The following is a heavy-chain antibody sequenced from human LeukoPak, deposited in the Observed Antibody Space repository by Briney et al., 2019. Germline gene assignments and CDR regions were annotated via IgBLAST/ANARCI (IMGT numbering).Heavy chain of an antibody. CDR1: GFTFSSYG. Sequence: GGSLRLSCAASGFTFSSYGMHWVRQAPGKGLEWVAVIWYDGSNKYYADSVKGRFTISRDNSKNTLYLQMNSLRGEDTAVYYCAREGGTSAAGTEFDYWGQGTLVTVSS. D-gene: IGHD6-13*01. V-gene: IGHV3-33*01. CDR2: IWYDGSNK. CDR3: AREGGTSAAGTEFDY. J-gene: IGHJ4*02.